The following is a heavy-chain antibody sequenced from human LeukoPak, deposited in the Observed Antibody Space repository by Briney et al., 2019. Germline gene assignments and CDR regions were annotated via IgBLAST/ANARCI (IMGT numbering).Heavy chain of an antibody. CDR2: IKEDGTKK. D-gene: IGHD6-13*01. V-gene: IGHV3-7*01. CDR1: EFAFRDYW. J-gene: IGHJ4*02. Sequence: GGSLRLSCAASEFAFRDYWMAWVRQAPGKGMEWVANIKEDGTKKHYADSVKGRFTISRDNAKNTLYLEMNSLRAEDTAVYYCVRDVTSSWVYKWGYYFEFWGQGTLVTVSS. CDR3: VRDVTSSWVYKWGYYFEF.